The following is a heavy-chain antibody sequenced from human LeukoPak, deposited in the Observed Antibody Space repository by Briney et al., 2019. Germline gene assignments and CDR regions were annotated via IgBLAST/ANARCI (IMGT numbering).Heavy chain of an antibody. D-gene: IGHD6-13*01. Sequence: GASLQISCKGSGSSFTSYWIGWVRQLPGKGLEWMGIIYPGDSDTRYSPSFQGQVTISADKSISTAYLQWSSLKASDTAMYYCARHPGMAHIDYWGQGTLVTVSS. V-gene: IGHV5-51*01. CDR3: ARHPGMAHIDY. CDR1: GSSFTSYW. J-gene: IGHJ4*02. CDR2: IYPGDSDT.